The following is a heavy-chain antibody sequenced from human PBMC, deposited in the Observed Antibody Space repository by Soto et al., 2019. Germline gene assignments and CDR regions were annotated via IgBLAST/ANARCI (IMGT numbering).Heavy chain of an antibody. D-gene: IGHD2-15*01. Sequence: SGGSLRLSCAASGFTFSSYDMHWVRQATGKGLEWVSAIGTAGDTYYPGSVKGRFTISRENAKNSLYLQMNSLRAGDTAVYYCARGLGYCSGGSCYQLYYFDYWGQGTLVTVSS. V-gene: IGHV3-13*01. CDR3: ARGLGYCSGGSCYQLYYFDY. J-gene: IGHJ4*02. CDR2: IGTAGDT. CDR1: GFTFSSYD.